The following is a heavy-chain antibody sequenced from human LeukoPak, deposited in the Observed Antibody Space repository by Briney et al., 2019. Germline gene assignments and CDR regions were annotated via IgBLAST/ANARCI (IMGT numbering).Heavy chain of an antibody. CDR3: ARDWNYACAFDI. J-gene: IGHJ3*02. CDR2: IHKNAIT. CDR1: GFTVSSNY. Sequence: SGGSLRLSCAASGFTVSSNYMTWVRQAPGKGLEWVSVIHKNAITYYADTVKGRFTISRDNAKNTLYLQMNSLRAEDTAVYYCARDWNYACAFDIWGQGTMVTVSS. V-gene: IGHV3-53*01. D-gene: IGHD1-7*01.